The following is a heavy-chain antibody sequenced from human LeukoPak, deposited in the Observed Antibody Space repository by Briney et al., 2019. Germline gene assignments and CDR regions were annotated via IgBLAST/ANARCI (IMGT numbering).Heavy chain of an antibody. CDR3: ARARGGYSFDAFDI. Sequence: PGGSLRLSCAASGFTFGTYAMSWVRQAPGKGLEWVSAISSGGASTYYADSVKGRFTISRDNSKNTLYLQMNSLRDEDTAVYYCARARGGYSFDAFDIWGQGTMVTVSS. CDR1: GFTFGTYA. V-gene: IGHV3-23*01. J-gene: IGHJ3*02. CDR2: ISSGGAST. D-gene: IGHD5-24*01.